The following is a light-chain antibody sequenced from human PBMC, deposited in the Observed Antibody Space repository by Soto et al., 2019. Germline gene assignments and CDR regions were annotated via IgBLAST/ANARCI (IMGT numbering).Light chain of an antibody. V-gene: IGKV3-20*01. CDR3: QQYGSSSYT. CDR1: QSVSSSY. CDR2: GAS. J-gene: IGKJ2*01. Sequence: EIVLTQSPGTLSLSPGERATLSCRASQSVSSSYLAWYQQKPGQAPRLLIYGASSRATGMPDRFSGSGSGTDFPLTISRLEPYDFAVYYCQQYGSSSYTFGQGTKLEIK.